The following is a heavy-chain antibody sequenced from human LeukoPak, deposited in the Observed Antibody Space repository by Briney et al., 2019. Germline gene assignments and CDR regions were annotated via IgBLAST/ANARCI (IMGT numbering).Heavy chain of an antibody. J-gene: IGHJ4*02. D-gene: IGHD3-22*01. V-gene: IGHV3-23*01. CDR3: AKRRYERSGNFDY. Sequence: QPGGSLRLSCAASGFTFSSYAMGWVRQAPGQGLEWVSAITNSGDDTYYADSVNGRFTISRDNSKNTLYLEMSSLRAEDTAVYYCAKRRYERSGNFDYWGQGTLVTVSS. CDR2: ITNSGDDT. CDR1: GFTFSSYA.